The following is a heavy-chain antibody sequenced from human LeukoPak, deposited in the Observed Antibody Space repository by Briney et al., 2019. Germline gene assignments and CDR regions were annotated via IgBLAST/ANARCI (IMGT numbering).Heavy chain of an antibody. J-gene: IGHJ4*02. CDR3: AKSPTYYDILTGYYWEYYFDY. CDR2: IKQDESEK. V-gene: IGHV3-7*03. CDR1: GFSFSSHW. Sequence: GGSLRLSCAASGFSFSSHWMSWVRQAPGKGLEWVANIKQDESEKYYVDSVKGRFTISRDNSKNTLYLQMNSLRAEDTAVYYCAKSPTYYDILTGYYWEYYFDYWGQGTLVTVSS. D-gene: IGHD3-9*01.